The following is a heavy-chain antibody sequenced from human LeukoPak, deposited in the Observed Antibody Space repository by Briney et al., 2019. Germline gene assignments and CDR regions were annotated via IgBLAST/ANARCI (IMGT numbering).Heavy chain of an antibody. J-gene: IGHJ6*02. V-gene: IGHV3-21*01. CDR1: GLTLSTYS. CDR2: ISRSSVHI. D-gene: IGHD3-22*01. Sequence: KPGGSLRLSCAASGLTLSTYSMNWARQPPGKGLEWVSSISRSSVHIFYADSVKGRFTISRDNAKNSLYLQMNSLRAEDTAVYYCARPNDYDSSGYYYYGMDVWGQGTTVTVSS. CDR3: ARPNDYDSSGYYYYGMDV.